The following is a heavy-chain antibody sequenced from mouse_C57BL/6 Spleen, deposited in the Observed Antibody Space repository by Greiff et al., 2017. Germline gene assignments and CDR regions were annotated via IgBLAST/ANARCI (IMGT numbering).Heavy chain of an antibody. J-gene: IGHJ3*01. V-gene: IGHV1-53*01. Sequence: VQLQQPGTELVKPGASVKLSCKASGYTFTSYWMHWVKQRPGQGLEWIGNINPSNGGTNYNEKFKSKATLTVDKSSSTAYMQLSSLTSEGSAVYYCARCPVLYGSSPSWFAYWGQGTLVTVSA. CDR1: GYTFTSYW. CDR3: ARCPVLYGSSPSWFAY. CDR2: INPSNGGT. D-gene: IGHD1-1*01.